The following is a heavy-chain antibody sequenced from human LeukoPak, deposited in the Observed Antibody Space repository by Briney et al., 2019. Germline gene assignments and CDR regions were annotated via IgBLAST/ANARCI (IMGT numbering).Heavy chain of an antibody. CDR1: GLTFSNAW. CDR2: IKQDGSEK. J-gene: IGHJ4*02. D-gene: IGHD6-19*01. Sequence: GGSLRLSCAASGLTFSNAWMSWVRQAPGKGLEWVANIKQDGSEKYYVDSVKGRFTISRDNAKNSLYLQMNSLRAEDTAVYYCARFIAVAGHTFDYWGQGTLVTVSS. CDR3: ARFIAVAGHTFDY. V-gene: IGHV3-7*01.